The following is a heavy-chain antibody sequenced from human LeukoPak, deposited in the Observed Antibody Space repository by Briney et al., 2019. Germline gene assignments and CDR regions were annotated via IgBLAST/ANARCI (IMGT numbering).Heavy chain of an antibody. CDR1: GGSISGHY. CDR3: ARFGVDYDMDV. V-gene: IGHV4-59*11. J-gene: IGHJ6*02. CDR2: IHYSGRP. D-gene: IGHD3-16*01. Sequence: SETLSLTCTVPGGSISGHYWTWIRHPPGKGLEWIGQIHYSGRPDYNPSLKSRVTISVDTSKNQLSLKVTSVTGADTAVYYCARFGVDYDMDVWGQGTTVTVSS.